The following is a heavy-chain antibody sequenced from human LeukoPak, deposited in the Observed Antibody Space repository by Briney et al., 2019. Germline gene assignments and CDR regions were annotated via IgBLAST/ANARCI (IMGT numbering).Heavy chain of an antibody. CDR1: GFTFRSYW. J-gene: IGHJ6*02. Sequence: GGSLRLSCAASGFTFRSYWMSWVRQAPGKGLEWVANIQADGSEKNYIDSVQGRFTISRDNAKTSLYLQMNSLRADDTAVYYCARDPTVATYYGVDVWGQGTTVTVSS. V-gene: IGHV3-7*01. D-gene: IGHD6-19*01. CDR3: ARDPTVATYYGVDV. CDR2: IQADGSEK.